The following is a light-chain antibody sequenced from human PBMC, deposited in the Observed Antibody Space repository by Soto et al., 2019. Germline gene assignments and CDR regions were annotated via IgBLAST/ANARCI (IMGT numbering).Light chain of an antibody. V-gene: IGKV3-20*01. J-gene: IGKJ4*01. CDR3: QQFSSYPLT. CDR2: GAS. Sequence: EIVLTQSPGTLSLSQGERATLSCRASQSVSSSFLTWYQQKPGQAPRLLIYGASSRATGIPDRFSGGGSGTDFTLTISRLEPEDFAVYYCQQFSSYPLTFGGVTKVDIK. CDR1: QSVSSSF.